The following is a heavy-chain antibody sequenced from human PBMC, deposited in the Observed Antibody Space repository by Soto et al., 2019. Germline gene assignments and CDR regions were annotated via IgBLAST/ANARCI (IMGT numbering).Heavy chain of an antibody. V-gene: IGHV1-46*01. Sequence: QVQLVQSGAEVKKPGASVKVSCKASGYFFTNYYIHWVRQAPGQGLEWMGLINPSGGTTNYAQKFHGRVNMTMDTSTSTVFMELSSLRSEDTAVYYCARALQYHDATGDPGYFQHWGQGTLVTVSS. CDR2: INPSGGTT. J-gene: IGHJ1*01. CDR1: GYFFTNYY. CDR3: ARALQYHDATGDPGYFQH. D-gene: IGHD3-16*01.